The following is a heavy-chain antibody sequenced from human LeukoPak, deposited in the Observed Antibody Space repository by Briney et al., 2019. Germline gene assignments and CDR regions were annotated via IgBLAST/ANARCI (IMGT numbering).Heavy chain of an antibody. Sequence: PSETLSLTCTVSGGSISSYYWSWIRQPPGKGLEWIGSIYYSGSTNYNPSLKSRVTISVDTSKNQFSLKLSSVTAADTAVYYCARDNDKYCSSTSCYSGAFDIWGQGTMVTVSS. CDR2: IYYSGST. CDR1: GGSISSYY. CDR3: ARDNDKYCSSTSCYSGAFDI. J-gene: IGHJ3*02. D-gene: IGHD2-2*01. V-gene: IGHV4-59*08.